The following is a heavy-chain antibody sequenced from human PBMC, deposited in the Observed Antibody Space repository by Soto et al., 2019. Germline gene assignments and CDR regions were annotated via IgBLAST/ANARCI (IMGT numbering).Heavy chain of an antibody. Sequence: SETLSLTCAVSSGSISSSNWWSWVRQPPGKGLEWIGEIYHSGSTNYNPSLKSRVTISVDKSRNQFSLKLRSVTAADTAVFYCAGLYPYESSGYHLNYWGQGTLVTVSS. CDR1: SGSISSSNW. CDR3: AGLYPYESSGYHLNY. D-gene: IGHD3-22*01. V-gene: IGHV4-4*02. J-gene: IGHJ4*02. CDR2: IYHSGST.